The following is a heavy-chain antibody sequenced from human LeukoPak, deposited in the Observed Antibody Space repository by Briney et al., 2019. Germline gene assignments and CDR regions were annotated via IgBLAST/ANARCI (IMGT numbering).Heavy chain of an antibody. J-gene: IGHJ4*02. CDR1: GFTFSDYY. V-gene: IGHV3-11*01. CDR3: AREASGYQYYFDY. D-gene: IGHD3-22*01. CDR2: ISSSGSTI. Sequence: GGSLRLSCAASGFTFSDYYMSWIRQAPGKGLEWVSYISSSGSTIYYADSVKGRFTISGDNAKNSLYLQMNSLRAEDTAVYYCAREASGYQYYFDYWGQGTLVTVSS.